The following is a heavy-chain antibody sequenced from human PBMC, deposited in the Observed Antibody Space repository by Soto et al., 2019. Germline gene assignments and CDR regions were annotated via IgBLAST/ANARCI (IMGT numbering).Heavy chain of an antibody. CDR1: GGSFDCYY. J-gene: IGHJ4*02. CDR3: ARGVDPWSGYLF. Sequence: PSETLSLTCALYGGSFDCYYWSWIRQSPGKGLEWIGEIHHSGSTKYNPSLKSRVSLSVGTSTKQFSLKMTSMTAADRGVYYCARGVDPWSGYLFWGQGTPVTVSS. V-gene: IGHV4-34*01. CDR2: IHHSGST. D-gene: IGHD3-3*01.